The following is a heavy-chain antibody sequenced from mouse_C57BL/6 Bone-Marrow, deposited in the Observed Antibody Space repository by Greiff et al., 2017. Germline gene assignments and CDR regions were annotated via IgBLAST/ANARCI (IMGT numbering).Heavy chain of an antibody. Sequence: EVQLQQSGPELVKPGASVKISCKASGYTFTHYYMNWVKQSHGQSLEWIGDINPNNGGTSYNQKFKGKATLTVDKSSSTAYMELRSLTSEDSAVYYCARSLYYYGKDFDVWGTGTTVTVSS. D-gene: IGHD1-1*01. CDR3: ARSLYYYGKDFDV. V-gene: IGHV1-26*01. J-gene: IGHJ1*03. CDR1: GYTFTHYY. CDR2: INPNNGGT.